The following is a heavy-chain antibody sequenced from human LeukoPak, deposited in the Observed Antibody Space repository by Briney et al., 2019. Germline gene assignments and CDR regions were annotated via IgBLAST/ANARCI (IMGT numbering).Heavy chain of an antibody. D-gene: IGHD5-24*01. V-gene: IGHV4-30-4*08. CDR1: GGSISSGGYY. CDR3: ARGGGAGLQYGMDV. CDR2: IYYSGST. J-gene: IGHJ6*02. Sequence: PSETLSLTCTVSGGSISSGGYYWSWIRQHPGKGLEWIGYIYYSGSTYYNPSLKSRVTISVDTSKNQFSLKLSSVTAADTAVYYCARGGGAGLQYGMDVWGQGTTVTVSS.